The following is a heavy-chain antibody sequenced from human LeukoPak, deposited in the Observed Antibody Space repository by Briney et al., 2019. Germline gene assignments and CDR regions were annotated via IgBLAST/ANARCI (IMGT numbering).Heavy chain of an antibody. CDR2: INPNSGGT. CDR1: GYTFTGYY. Sequence: GASVKVSCKASGYTFTGYYMHWVRQAPGQGLGWMGRINPNSGGTNYAQKFQGRVTMTRDTSISTAYMELSRLRSDDTAVYYCVLAAASYYYMDVWGKGTTVTVSS. D-gene: IGHD6-13*01. V-gene: IGHV1-2*06. CDR3: VLAAASYYYMDV. J-gene: IGHJ6*03.